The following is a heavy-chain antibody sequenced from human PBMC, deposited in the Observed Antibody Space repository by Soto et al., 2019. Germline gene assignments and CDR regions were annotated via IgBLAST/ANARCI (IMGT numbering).Heavy chain of an antibody. Sequence: GGSLRLSCAVSGFAFSDSTIHWVRQASGKGLEWVGRIKNKANSYATAYATSVKGRFIISRDDSKNARYLQLNSLKTEATAVDYCFSENNFSYHDIDVWCPGTTVAVSS. V-gene: IGHV3-73*01. CDR1: GFAFSDST. CDR3: FSENNFSYHDIDV. CDR2: IKNKANSYAT. J-gene: IGHJ6*02.